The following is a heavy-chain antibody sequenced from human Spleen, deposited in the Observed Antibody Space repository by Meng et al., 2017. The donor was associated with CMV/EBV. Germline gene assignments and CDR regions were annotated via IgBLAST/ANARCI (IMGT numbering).Heavy chain of an antibody. D-gene: IGHD1-26*01. V-gene: IGHV3-23*01. J-gene: IGHJ4*02. Sequence: GESLKISCAASGFTFRSYAMNWVRQAPGKGLEWVSFVSGAGNYANYADSVKGRFTISRDNSKNTLYLQMNSLRVEDTAVYYCARWLVGPKVFDYWGQGTLVTVSS. CDR2: VSGAGNYA. CDR3: ARWLVGPKVFDY. CDR1: GFTFRSYA.